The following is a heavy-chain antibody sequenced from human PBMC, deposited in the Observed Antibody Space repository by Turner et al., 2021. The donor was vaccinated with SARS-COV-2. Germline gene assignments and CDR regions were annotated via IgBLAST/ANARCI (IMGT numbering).Heavy chain of an antibody. V-gene: IGHV5-51*01. D-gene: IGHD5-18*01. J-gene: IGHJ4*02. CDR1: EYSCTSYW. Sequence: EVQLVQSGAEVKKRGESLKIACKGSEYSCTSYWIGWVRQMPGKGLECMGIFIPGDSDTRYIPSFQGQVTISADKSISTAYLQWSSLKASDTAMYYCVMGGRDTAFDYWGQGTLVTVSS. CDR3: VMGGRDTAFDY. CDR2: FIPGDSDT.